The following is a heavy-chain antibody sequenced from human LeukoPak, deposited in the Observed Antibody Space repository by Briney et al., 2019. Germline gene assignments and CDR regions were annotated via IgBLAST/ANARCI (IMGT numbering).Heavy chain of an antibody. CDR2: IRQDGGEK. Sequence: SGGSLRLSCAVSGFTFTDYWMNWVRQAPGKGLEWVASIRQDGGEKSYVDSVKGRFTISRDNTKNSLYLQINSLRAEDTAVYYCARDGTAAGLYFDMWGQGTLVTVSS. CDR1: GFTFTDYW. J-gene: IGHJ4*01. V-gene: IGHV3-7*01. D-gene: IGHD6-13*01. CDR3: ARDGTAAGLYFDM.